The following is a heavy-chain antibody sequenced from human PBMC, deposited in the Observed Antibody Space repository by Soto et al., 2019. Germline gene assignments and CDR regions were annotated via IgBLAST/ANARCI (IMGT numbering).Heavy chain of an antibody. CDR3: ARDPSQVENMLDL. CDR2: LYHGGSK. Sequence: SEAQSVMSAVSGYSISSVYTWGWIRVPPGKGLEWIGCLYHGGSKYYNPSLKSRATISVDTSKNQFSLKVTSVTAADTAVYYCARDPSQVENMLDLWVQVTLVNV. CDR1: GYSISSVYT. J-gene: IGHJ5*02. V-gene: IGHV4-38-2*02.